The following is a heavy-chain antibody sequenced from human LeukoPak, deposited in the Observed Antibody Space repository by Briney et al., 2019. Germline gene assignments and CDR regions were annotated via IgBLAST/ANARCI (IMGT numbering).Heavy chain of an antibody. CDR2: INPNSGGT. CDR3: AREGIAAAGTFYP. CDR1: GYTFTGYY. D-gene: IGHD6-13*01. Sequence: ASVKVSCKASGYTFTGYYMRWVRQAPGQGLEWMGWINPNSGGTNYAQKFQGRVTMTRDTSISTAYMELSRLRSDDTAVYYCAREGIAAAGTFYPWGQGTLVTVSS. J-gene: IGHJ5*02. V-gene: IGHV1-2*02.